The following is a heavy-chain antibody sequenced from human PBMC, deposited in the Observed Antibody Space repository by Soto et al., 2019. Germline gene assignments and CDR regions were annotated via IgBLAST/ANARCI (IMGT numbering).Heavy chain of an antibody. V-gene: IGHV1-18*01. Sequence: ASVKVSCKASGYTFTSYGISWVRQAPGQGLEWMGWISAYNGNTNYAQKLQGRVTMTTDTSTSTAYMELRSLRSGDTAVYYCASSTFDYGHYVFDPWGQGPLVTVSS. D-gene: IGHD4-17*01. CDR1: GYTFTSYG. J-gene: IGHJ5*02. CDR3: ASSTFDYGHYVFDP. CDR2: ISAYNGNT.